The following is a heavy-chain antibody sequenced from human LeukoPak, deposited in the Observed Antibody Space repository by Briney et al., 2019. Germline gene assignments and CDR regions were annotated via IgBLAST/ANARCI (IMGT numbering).Heavy chain of an antibody. J-gene: IGHJ4*02. V-gene: IGHV3-9*01. CDR2: ISWNSGSI. CDR1: GFTFDDYA. Sequence: PGRSLGLSCAASGFTFDDYAMHWVRQAPGKGLEWVSGISWNSGSIGYADSVKGRFTISRDNAKNSLYLQMNSLRAEDTALYYCAKFSDYWGQGTLVTVSS. CDR3: AKFSDY.